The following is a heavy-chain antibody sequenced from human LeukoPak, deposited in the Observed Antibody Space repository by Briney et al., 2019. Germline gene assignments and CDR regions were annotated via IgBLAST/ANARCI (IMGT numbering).Heavy chain of an antibody. V-gene: IGHV1-2*02. CDR2: MNPNSGGT. J-gene: IGHJ4*02. Sequence: ASVKLSCKSSGYTFTVYYMHWVRQAPGQGLEWMGWMNPNSGGTNYAQKLQGRVTMTTDTSTSTAYMELRSLRSDDTAVYYCARDQDGDYGDYWGQGTLVTVSS. CDR3: ARDQDGDYGDY. D-gene: IGHD4-17*01. CDR1: GYTFTVYY.